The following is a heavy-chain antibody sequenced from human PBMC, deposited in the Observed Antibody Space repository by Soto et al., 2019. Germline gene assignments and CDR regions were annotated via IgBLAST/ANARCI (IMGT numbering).Heavy chain of an antibody. Sequence: QVPLVQSGAEVKNPGASVKVSCKASGYTFTRYGIGWARQAPGQGLEWMGWINTYKGNTNYAQNVQGRVTLTTDTSTSTAYMELRSLRSNDTAIYYCAMVDVYVTPSPQDVWGQGTTVIVSS. CDR2: INTYKGNT. V-gene: IGHV1-18*01. J-gene: IGHJ6*02. D-gene: IGHD3-16*01. CDR3: AMVDVYVTPSPQDV. CDR1: GYTFTRYG.